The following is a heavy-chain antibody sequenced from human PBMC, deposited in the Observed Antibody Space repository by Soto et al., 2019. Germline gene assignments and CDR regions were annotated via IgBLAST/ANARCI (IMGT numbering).Heavy chain of an antibody. Sequence: QVQLVQSGAEVQKPGSSVKVSCKASGGTFSSYTISWVRQAPGQGLEWMGRIIPILGIANYAQKFQGRVTITADKSTSTAYMELSSLRSEDTAVDYCASEGGQQLVPCFHPWGQGALDTV. CDR2: IIPILGIA. CDR3: ASEGGQQLVPCFHP. CDR1: GGTFSSYT. J-gene: IGHJ5*02. D-gene: IGHD6-13*01. V-gene: IGHV1-69*02.